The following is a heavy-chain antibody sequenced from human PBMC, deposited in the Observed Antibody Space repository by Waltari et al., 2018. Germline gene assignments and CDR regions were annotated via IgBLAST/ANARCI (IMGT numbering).Heavy chain of an antibody. D-gene: IGHD5-12*01. Sequence: QVQLQESGPGLVKTSETLSLTCTVSGGSVSSSGSLWNWIRQPPGKGLEWIGNIYNSGSTNYSPSLKSRVTISVDTSKNQFPLKLNSVTAADTAVYYCARDEKKGDGYNFDYWGQGTLVTVSS. CDR1: GGSVSSSGSL. CDR2: IYNSGST. J-gene: IGHJ4*02. CDR3: ARDEKKGDGYNFDY. V-gene: IGHV4-61*08.